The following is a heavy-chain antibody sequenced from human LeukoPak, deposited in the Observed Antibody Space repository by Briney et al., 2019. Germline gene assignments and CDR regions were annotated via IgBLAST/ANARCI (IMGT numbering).Heavy chain of an antibody. D-gene: IGHD3-22*01. CDR3: AKDPWGYYDSSGYYSSAFDI. CDR2: ISGSGGST. CDR1: GFTFSSYA. J-gene: IGHJ3*02. V-gene: IGHV3-23*01. Sequence: GGSLRLSCAASGFTFSSYAMSWVRQAPGKGLEWVSAISGSGGSTYYADSVKGRFTISRDNSKNTLYLQMNSLRAGDTAVYYCAKDPWGYYDSSGYYSSAFDIWGQGTMVTVSS.